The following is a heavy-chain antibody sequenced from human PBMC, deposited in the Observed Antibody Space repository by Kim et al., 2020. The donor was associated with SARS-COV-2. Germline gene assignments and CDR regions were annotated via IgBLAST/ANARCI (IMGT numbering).Heavy chain of an antibody. Sequence: GGSLRLSCAASGFTFSSYWMSWVRQAPGKGLEWVANIKQDGSEKYYVDSVKGRFTISRDNAKNSLYLQMNSLRAEDTAVYYCARDGGYDFWSGPLDVWGQGTTVTVSS. CDR2: IKQDGSEK. D-gene: IGHD3-3*01. CDR3: ARDGGYDFWSGPLDV. CDR1: GFTFSSYW. V-gene: IGHV3-7*01. J-gene: IGHJ6*02.